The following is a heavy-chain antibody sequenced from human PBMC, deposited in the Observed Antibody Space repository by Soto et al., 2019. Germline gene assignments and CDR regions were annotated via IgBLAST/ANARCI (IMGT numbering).Heavy chain of an antibody. J-gene: IGHJ6*03. D-gene: IGHD3-10*01. CDR3: GSTNYNPSLKSRVTISVDTSKNQFSLKLSSVTAADTAVYYCARHGLYDFWSGYLAPPYYYYYYMDV. CDR1: GYTFTSYG. Sequence: ASVKVSCKASGYTFTSYGISWVRQAPGQGLEWMGWISAYNGNTNYAQKLQGRVTMTTDTSTSTAYMELRSLRSDDTAVYYSGSTNYNPSLKSRVTISVDTSKNQFSLKLSSVTAADTAVYYCARHGLYDFWSGYLAPPYYYYYYMDVWGKGTTVTVSS. CDR2: ISAYNGNT. V-gene: IGHV1-18*01.